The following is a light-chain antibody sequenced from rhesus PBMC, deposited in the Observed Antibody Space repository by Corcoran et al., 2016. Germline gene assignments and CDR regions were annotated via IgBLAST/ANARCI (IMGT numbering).Light chain of an antibody. J-gene: IGKJ3*01. V-gene: IGKV1-36*02. CDR2: AAS. CDR3: LQGYTTPFT. Sequence: DIQMTQSPSSLSASVGDRVTITCRASQGISDYLSWYQQKPGKAPKRLIYAASSLESGVPSRVSGSGSGTDFSLPITRLQPEAFAAYYCLQGYTTPFTFGPGTKLDIK. CDR1: QGISDY.